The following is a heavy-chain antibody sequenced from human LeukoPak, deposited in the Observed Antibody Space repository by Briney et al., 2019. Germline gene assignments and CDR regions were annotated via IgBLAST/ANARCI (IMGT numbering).Heavy chain of an antibody. D-gene: IGHD4-17*01. J-gene: IGHJ4*02. V-gene: IGHV3-23*01. CDR2: ISGSGGST. CDR3: ARDSYGDYYFDY. Sequence: GGSLRLSCAASGFTFSSYAMSWVRQAPGKGLEWVSAISGSGGSTYYADSVKGRFTISRDNAKNSVDLQMNSLRDEDTAVYYCARDSYGDYYFDYWGQGTLVTVSS. CDR1: GFTFSSYA.